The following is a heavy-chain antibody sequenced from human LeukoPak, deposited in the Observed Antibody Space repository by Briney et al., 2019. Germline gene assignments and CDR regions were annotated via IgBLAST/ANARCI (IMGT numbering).Heavy chain of an antibody. D-gene: IGHD6-13*01. Sequence: SEILSLTCTVSGDSISTYYWNWVRQPPGKGLEWIGHIYYSGSTNYNPSLKSRVTISVDTSKNQFSLRLSSVTAADTAVYYCARGTYSSRSWFDPWGLGTLVTVSS. J-gene: IGHJ5*02. CDR2: IYYSGST. CDR3: ARGTYSSRSWFDP. CDR1: GDSISTYY. V-gene: IGHV4-59*01.